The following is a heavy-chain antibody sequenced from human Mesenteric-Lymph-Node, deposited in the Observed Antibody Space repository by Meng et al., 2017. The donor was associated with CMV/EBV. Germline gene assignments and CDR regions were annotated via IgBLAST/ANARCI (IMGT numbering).Heavy chain of an antibody. Sequence: FSSDGMHWVRQAPGKGLEWVAFIRYDGSNKYYADSVKGRFTISRDNSKNTLYLQMNSLRAEDTAVYYCAKTGDCSSTSCYYYYGMDVWGQGTTVTVSS. V-gene: IGHV3-30*02. D-gene: IGHD2-2*01. J-gene: IGHJ6*02. CDR2: IRYDGSNK. CDR3: AKTGDCSSTSCYYYYGMDV. CDR1: FSSDG.